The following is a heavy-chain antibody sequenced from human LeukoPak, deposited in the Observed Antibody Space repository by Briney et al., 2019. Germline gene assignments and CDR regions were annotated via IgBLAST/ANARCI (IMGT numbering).Heavy chain of an antibody. Sequence: PGGSLRLSCAASGFTFSSYAMSWVRQAPGKGLEWVSAISGSGGSTYHADSVKGRFTISRDNSKNTLYLQMNSLRAEDTAVYYCAKDPDYDFWSGYYMPGAFDIWGQGTMVTVSS. J-gene: IGHJ3*02. D-gene: IGHD3-3*01. CDR2: ISGSGGST. CDR1: GFTFSSYA. CDR3: AKDPDYDFWSGYYMPGAFDI. V-gene: IGHV3-23*01.